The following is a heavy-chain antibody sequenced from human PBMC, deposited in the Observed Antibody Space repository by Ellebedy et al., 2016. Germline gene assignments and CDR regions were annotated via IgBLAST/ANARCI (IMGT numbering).Heavy chain of an antibody. D-gene: IGHD2-15*01. CDR2: IIPIVGIT. Sequence: ASVKVSCKASGVTFSKFGISWVRHAPGQGLEWMGRIIPIVGITNYAQKVQGRVTITADKSTSTAYMELSSLRSDDTAVYYCATLYEGGAFDSWGQGTLVTVSS. J-gene: IGHJ4*02. CDR3: ATLYEGGAFDS. V-gene: IGHV1-69*04. CDR1: GVTFSKFG.